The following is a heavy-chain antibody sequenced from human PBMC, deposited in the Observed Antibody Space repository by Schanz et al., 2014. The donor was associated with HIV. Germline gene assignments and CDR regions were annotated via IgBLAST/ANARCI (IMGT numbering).Heavy chain of an antibody. Sequence: QVQLVQSGAEVKKPGASVKVSCKASGFTFISYGISWVRQAPGQGLEGMGRISAYNGNTNYVQQFQGRVTMTTDTSTSTAYMELTRLRSDDTAVYYCAKSRFQLHWSDSWGQGTLVTVSS. D-gene: IGHD2-2*01. J-gene: IGHJ5*01. CDR2: ISAYNGNT. CDR3: AKSRFQLHWSDS. V-gene: IGHV1-18*01. CDR1: GFTFISYG.